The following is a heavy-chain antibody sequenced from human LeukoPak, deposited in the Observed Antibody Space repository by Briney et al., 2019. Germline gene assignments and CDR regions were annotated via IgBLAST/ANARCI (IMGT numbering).Heavy chain of an antibody. J-gene: IGHJ6*02. CDR3: ARLENYYYYGMDV. CDR2: IYYSGST. D-gene: IGHD1-1*01. Sequence: PSETLSLTCTVPGGSISSYYWSWIRQPPGKGLEWIGYIYYSGSTNYNPSRKSRVTISVDTSKNQFSLKLSSVTAADTAVYYCARLENYYYYGMDVWGQGTTVTVSS. CDR1: GGSISSYY. V-gene: IGHV4-59*08.